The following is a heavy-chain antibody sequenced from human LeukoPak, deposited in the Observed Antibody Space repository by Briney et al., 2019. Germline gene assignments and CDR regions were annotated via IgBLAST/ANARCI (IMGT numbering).Heavy chain of an antibody. Sequence: GASLRLSCAASGFTFSTYAISWVRQAPGKGLEWVSAISGSGTHTYYADSGKGRFTISRDNSKNTLYLQMNSLRAEDTAVYFCAKVPNSGNYYYFDYWGQGTPVTVSS. V-gene: IGHV3-23*01. D-gene: IGHD1-26*01. CDR3: AKVPNSGNYYYFDY. CDR2: ISGSGTHT. J-gene: IGHJ4*02. CDR1: GFTFSTYA.